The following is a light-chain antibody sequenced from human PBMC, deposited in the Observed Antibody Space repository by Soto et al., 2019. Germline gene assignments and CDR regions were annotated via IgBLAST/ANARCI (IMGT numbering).Light chain of an antibody. V-gene: IGKV3-11*01. CDR3: QQRYAWPLT. Sequence: EIVLTQSPATLSLSPGERATLSCRASQSVNNYLAWYQQKPGQAPRLLIYDASNRATGIPARFSGTGSGKDFTLTISRLEPEDFAVYYCQQRYAWPLTFGGGNKVEIK. CDR1: QSVNNY. J-gene: IGKJ4*01. CDR2: DAS.